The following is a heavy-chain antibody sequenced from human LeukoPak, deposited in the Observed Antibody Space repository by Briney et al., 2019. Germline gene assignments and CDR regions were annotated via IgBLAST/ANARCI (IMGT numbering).Heavy chain of an antibody. J-gene: IGHJ4*02. CDR1: KFTFSSYW. CDR3: AKMPDTAMVNGKNYFDY. CDR2: IKQDGSDK. V-gene: IGHV3-7*03. Sequence: GGSLRLSCAASKFTFSSYWMSWVRQAPGKGLEWVANIKQDGSDKYYVDSVKGRFTISRDNSKNTLYLQMNSLRAEDTAVYYCAKMPDTAMVNGKNYFDYWGQGTLVTVSS. D-gene: IGHD5-18*01.